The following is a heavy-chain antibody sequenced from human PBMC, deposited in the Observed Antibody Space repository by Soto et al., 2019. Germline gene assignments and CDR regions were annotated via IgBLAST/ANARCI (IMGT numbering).Heavy chain of an antibody. Sequence: PGASLRLSCAASGFPFSSYPVSWVSQAPGKGLEWVSAISASGGTTYYADSVKGLCTISRENSNNTLYLQMNSLRAEDTALYYFSTLIVVRYGGQGSLVTVSS. CDR2: ISASGGTT. J-gene: IGHJ4*02. D-gene: IGHD2-2*01. CDR1: GFPFSSYP. CDR3: STLIVVRY. V-gene: IGHV3-23*01.